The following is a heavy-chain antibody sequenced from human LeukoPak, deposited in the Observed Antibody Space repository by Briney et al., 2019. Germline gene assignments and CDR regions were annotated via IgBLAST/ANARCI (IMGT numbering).Heavy chain of an antibody. J-gene: IGHJ4*02. V-gene: IGHV1-24*01. CDR1: GYTLTELS. D-gene: IGHD4-11*01. CDR2: FDPEDGET. CDR3: ARDRARTETTVANVGELDF. Sequence: ASVKVSCKVSGYTLTELSMHWVRQAPGKGLEWMGGFDPEDGETIYAQKFQGRVTMTEDTSTDTAYMELSSLRSEDTALYYCARDRARTETTVANVGELDFWGQGTLVTVSS.